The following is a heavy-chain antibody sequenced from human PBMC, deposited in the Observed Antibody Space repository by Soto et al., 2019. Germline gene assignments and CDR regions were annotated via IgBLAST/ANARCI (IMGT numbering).Heavy chain of an antibody. CDR1: GFTFSSYG. J-gene: IGHJ5*02. CDR2: IWYDGSNK. CDR3: ARGMRGYNRPGVNWFEP. D-gene: IGHD1-1*01. V-gene: IGHV3-33*01. Sequence: QVQLVESGGGVVQPGRSLRLSCAASGFTFSSYGMHWVRQAPGKGLEWVAVIWYDGSNKYYADSVKGRFTISRDNSKNTLYLQMNSLRAEDTAVYYCARGMRGYNRPGVNWFEPWGQGTLVTVCS.